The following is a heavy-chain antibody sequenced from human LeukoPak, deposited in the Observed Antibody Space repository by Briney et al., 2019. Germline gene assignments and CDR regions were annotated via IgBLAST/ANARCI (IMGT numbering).Heavy chain of an antibody. J-gene: IGHJ4*02. CDR2: IKQGGSEK. D-gene: IGHD6-6*01. Sequence: GGSLRLSCAASGFTFSNYWMSWVRQGPGKGLEWVADIKQGGSEKYYVDSVKGRFTISRDNAENSLFLQMNSLRAEDTAVYYCARVYRSSSGYCFDYWAQGTLVTVSS. CDR3: ARVYRSSSGYCFDY. V-gene: IGHV3-7*01. CDR1: GFTFSNYW.